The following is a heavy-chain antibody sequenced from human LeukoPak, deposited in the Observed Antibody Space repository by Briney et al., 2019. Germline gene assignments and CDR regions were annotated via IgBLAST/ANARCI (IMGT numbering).Heavy chain of an antibody. J-gene: IGHJ3*02. CDR1: GFTFSSYA. Sequence: GGSLRLSCAASGFTFSSYAMHWVRQAPGKGLEWVGVIWYDGSNKYYADSVKGRFTISRDNSKNTLFLQMNSLRAEDTAVYYCARGGGYSYGYLDAFDIWGQGTMVTVSS. CDR2: IWYDGSNK. V-gene: IGHV3-33*01. D-gene: IGHD5-18*01. CDR3: ARGGGYSYGYLDAFDI.